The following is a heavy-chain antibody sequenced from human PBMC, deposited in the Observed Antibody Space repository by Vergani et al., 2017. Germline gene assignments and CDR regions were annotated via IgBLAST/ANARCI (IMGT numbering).Heavy chain of an antibody. D-gene: IGHD3-10*01. CDR3: ARELSYYDVSGSDEYNPYYYGGMDV. CDR1: GGSINTGAYY. CDR2: VYTSGKT. V-gene: IGHV4-61*02. J-gene: IGHJ6*02. Sequence: QVQLQESGPRLVRPSQTLSLTCTVSGGSINTGAYYWSWIRQPAGKGLEWIGRVYTSGKTNYNPSLKSRVTILVDRSKSQLSLKMTSVTAGDTAVYFCARELSYYDVSGSDEYNPYYYGGMDVWGPGTTVTVSS.